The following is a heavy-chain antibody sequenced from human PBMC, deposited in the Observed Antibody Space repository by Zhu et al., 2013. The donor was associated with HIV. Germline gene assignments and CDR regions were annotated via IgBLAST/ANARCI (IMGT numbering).Heavy chain of an antibody. D-gene: IGHD3-10*01. CDR3: ARGAPYRVRGVIIRYYYMDV. Sequence: QVQLQQWGAGLLKPSETLSLTCAVYGGSFSGYYWSWIRQPPGKGLEWIGEINHSGSTNYNPSLKSRATISVDTSKNQFSLKLSSVTAADTAVYYCARGAPYRVRGVIIRYYYMDVWGKGTTVTVSS. CDR1: GGSFSGYY. V-gene: IGHV4-34*01. CDR2: INHSGST. J-gene: IGHJ6*03.